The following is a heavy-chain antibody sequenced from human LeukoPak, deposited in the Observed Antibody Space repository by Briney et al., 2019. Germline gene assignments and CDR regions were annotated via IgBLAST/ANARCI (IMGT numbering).Heavy chain of an antibody. D-gene: IGHD4-23*01. Sequence: PSETLSLTYTVSGGSISSYYWSWIRQPPEKGLEWIGYIYYSGSTNYNPSLKSRVTISVDTSKNQFSLKLSSVTAADTAVYYCARRWLDAFDIWGQGTMVTVSS. CDR3: ARRWLDAFDI. V-gene: IGHV4-59*01. CDR2: IYYSGST. CDR1: GGSISSYY. J-gene: IGHJ3*02.